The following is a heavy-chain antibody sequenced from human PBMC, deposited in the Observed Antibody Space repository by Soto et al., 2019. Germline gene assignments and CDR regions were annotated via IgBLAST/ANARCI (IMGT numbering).Heavy chain of an antibody. Sequence: SETLSLTCTVSGGSISSGVYYWSWIRQHPGKGLEWIGYIYYSGSTYYNPSLKSRVTISVDTSKNQFSLKLSSVTAADTAVYYCARGRLWFGELKEKYNWFDPWGQGTLVTVSS. D-gene: IGHD3-10*01. V-gene: IGHV4-31*03. J-gene: IGHJ5*02. CDR3: ARGRLWFGELKEKYNWFDP. CDR1: GGSISSGVYY. CDR2: IYYSGST.